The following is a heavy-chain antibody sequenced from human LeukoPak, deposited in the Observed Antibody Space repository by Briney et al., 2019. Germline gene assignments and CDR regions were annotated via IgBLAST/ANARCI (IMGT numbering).Heavy chain of an antibody. CDR3: ARARVTLYYFDY. CDR1: GGSISSGDYY. CDR2: IYYSGST. D-gene: IGHD4-4*01. J-gene: IGHJ4*02. Sequence: SETLSLTCTVSGGSISSGDYYWSWIRQPPGKGLEWIGYIYYSGSTYYNPSLKSRVTISVDRSKNQFSLKLSSVTAADTAVYYCARARVTLYYFDYWGQGTLVTVSS. V-gene: IGHV4-30-4*01.